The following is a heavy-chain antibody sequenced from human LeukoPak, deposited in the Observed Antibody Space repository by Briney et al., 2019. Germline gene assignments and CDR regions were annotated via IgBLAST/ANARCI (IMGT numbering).Heavy chain of an antibody. CDR2: IYYSGST. J-gene: IGHJ4*02. CDR3: ARHATTDWGRTQPFDY. V-gene: IGHV4-39*01. D-gene: IGHD7-27*01. CDR1: GGSISSSSYY. Sequence: PSETLSLTCTVSGGSISSSSYYWGWIRQPPGKGLEWIGSIYYSGSTYYNPSLKSRVTISVDPSKNQFSLKLGSVTAADTAVYYCARHATTDWGRTQPFDYWGQGTLVTVSS.